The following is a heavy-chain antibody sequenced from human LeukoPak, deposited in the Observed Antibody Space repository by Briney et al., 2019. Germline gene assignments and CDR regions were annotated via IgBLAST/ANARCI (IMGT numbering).Heavy chain of an antibody. V-gene: IGHV4-59*01. CDR1: GGSTSSYY. D-gene: IGHD3-10*01. J-gene: IGHJ6*02. Sequence: PSETLSLTCTVSGGSTSSYYWSWIRQPPGKGLEWIGYIYYSGSTNYNPSLMSRVTISVDTSKNQFSLKLSSVTAADTAVYYCARGDYGSGSPADYYYYGMDVWGQGTTVTVSS. CDR2: IYYSGST. CDR3: ARGDYGSGSPADYYYYGMDV.